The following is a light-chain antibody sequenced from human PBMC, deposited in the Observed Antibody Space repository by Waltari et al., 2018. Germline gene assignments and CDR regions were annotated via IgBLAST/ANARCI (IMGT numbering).Light chain of an antibody. J-gene: IGKJ1*01. CDR3: QQYHTYWT. CDR1: QSISSW. CDR2: KAS. Sequence: IQMTQSPSTLSASVGDRVTITCRASQSISSWLAWYQQKPGKAPKLLIYKASSLQSGVPSRFSGRGSGTEFTLTITSLQPDDFATYYCQQYHTYWTFGQGTKVEIK. V-gene: IGKV1-5*03.